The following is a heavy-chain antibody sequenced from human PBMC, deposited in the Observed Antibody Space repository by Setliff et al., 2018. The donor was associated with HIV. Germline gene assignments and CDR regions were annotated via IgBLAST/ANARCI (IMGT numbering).Heavy chain of an antibody. CDR3: ARGASGPLYYYYYMDV. CDR1: GGTFSSYA. CDR2: IIPILGIA. V-gene: IGHV1-69*10. J-gene: IGHJ6*03. Sequence: GASVKVSCKASGGTFSSYAISWVRQAPGQGLEWMGGIIPILGIANYAQKFQGRVTITTDESTSTAYMELSSLRSEDTAVYYCARGASGPLYYYYYMDVWGKGTTVTVSS. D-gene: IGHD1-26*01.